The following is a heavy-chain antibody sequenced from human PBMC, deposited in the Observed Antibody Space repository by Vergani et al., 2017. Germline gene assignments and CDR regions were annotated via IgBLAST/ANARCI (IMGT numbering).Heavy chain of an antibody. CDR1: GYTFTGYY. CDR2: NNPNSGGT. V-gene: IGHV1-2*06. Sequence: QVQLVQSGAEVKKPGASVKVSCKASGYTFTGYYMHWVRQAPGQGLEWMGRNNPNSGGTNYAQKFQGRVTRTRDTSISTAYLELSRLRSDDTAVYYCARDRIAARRLGWYFDLWGRGTLVTVSS. J-gene: IGHJ2*01. CDR3: ARDRIAARRLGWYFDL. D-gene: IGHD6-6*01.